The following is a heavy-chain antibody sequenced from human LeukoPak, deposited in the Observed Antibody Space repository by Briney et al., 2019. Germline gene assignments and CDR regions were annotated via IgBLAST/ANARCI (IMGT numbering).Heavy chain of an antibody. D-gene: IGHD4-23*01. J-gene: IGHJ5*02. CDR1: GYSFTSHY. CDR2: INPRGTST. CDR3: ARDNSMHERGWWFDP. V-gene: IGHV1-46*01. Sequence: ASVKVSCKASGYSFTSHYMHWVRQAPGQGREWMGLINPRGTSTIYAEKFQGRIIMTRDMPTTTDYIELSSLNSDDTAVYYCARDNSMHERGWWFDPWGQGTLVTVSS.